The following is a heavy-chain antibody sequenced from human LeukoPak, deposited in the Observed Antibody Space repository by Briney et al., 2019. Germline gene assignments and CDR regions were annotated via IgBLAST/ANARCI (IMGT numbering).Heavy chain of an antibody. J-gene: IGHJ4*02. Sequence: GGSLRLSCAASGFTFSSYAMSWVRQAPRKGLEWVSGISSSGGSTYYADSVKGRFTISRDNSKNTLYLQMNSLRVEDTAVYYCAKVGSGWYLFDYWGQGTLATVSS. CDR3: AKVGSGWYLFDY. CDR2: ISSSGGST. CDR1: GFTFSSYA. V-gene: IGHV3-23*01. D-gene: IGHD6-19*01.